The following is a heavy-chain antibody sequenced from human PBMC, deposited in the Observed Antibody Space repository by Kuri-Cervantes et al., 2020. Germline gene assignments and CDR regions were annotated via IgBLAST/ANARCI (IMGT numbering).Heavy chain of an antibody. J-gene: IGHJ2*01. V-gene: IGHV3-30*03. Sequence: GESLKISCAASGFTFSSYGMHWVRQAPGKGLEWVAIISYDGSNKYYADSVKGRFTISRDNSKNTLYLQMSSLRAEDTAVYYCARAGGLRGYFDLWGRGTLVTVSS. CDR3: ARAGGLRGYFDL. CDR2: ISYDGSNK. CDR1: GFTFSSYG. D-gene: IGHD3-16*01.